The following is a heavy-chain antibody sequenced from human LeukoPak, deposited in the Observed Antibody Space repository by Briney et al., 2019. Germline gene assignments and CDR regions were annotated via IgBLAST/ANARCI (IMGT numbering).Heavy chain of an antibody. V-gene: IGHV3-23*01. Sequence: PGGSLRLSCAASGFTFSSYAMSWVRQAPGKGLEWVSAISGSGGGTYYADSVKGRFTISRDNAKNSLYLQMNSLRAEDTAVYYCAELGITMIGGVWGKGTTVTISS. CDR3: AELGITMIGGV. D-gene: IGHD3-10*02. J-gene: IGHJ6*04. CDR2: ISGSGGGT. CDR1: GFTFSSYA.